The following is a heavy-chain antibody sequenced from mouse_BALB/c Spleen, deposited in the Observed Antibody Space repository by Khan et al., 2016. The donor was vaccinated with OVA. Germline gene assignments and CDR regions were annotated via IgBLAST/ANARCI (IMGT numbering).Heavy chain of an antibody. Sequence: VQLQQSGPDLVKPGASVRISCKASGYTFTDYNMDWLKQSHGGSLEWIGYIFPNNGGTGYNQKFKTKATLTVDISSSTAYMDLRSLTSEDSAVYYCVRSGYGSFGFWGQGTLVTVS. D-gene: IGHD2-2*01. J-gene: IGHJ3*01. CDR1: GYTFTDYN. CDR2: IFPNNGGT. CDR3: VRSGYGSFGF. V-gene: IGHV1S29*02.